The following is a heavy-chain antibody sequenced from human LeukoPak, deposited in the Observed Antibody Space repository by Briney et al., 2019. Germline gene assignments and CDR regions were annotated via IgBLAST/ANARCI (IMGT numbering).Heavy chain of an antibody. CDR3: ARGSMVRGVRFDY. J-gene: IGHJ4*02. CDR2: INHSGST. V-gene: IGHV4-34*01. CDR1: GGSFSGYY. D-gene: IGHD3-10*01. Sequence: SETLSLTCAVYGGSFSGYYWSWIRQPPGKGLEWIGKINHSGSTNYNPSLKSRVTISVDTSKNQFSLKLSSVTAADTAVYYCARGSMVRGVRFDYWGQGTLVTVSS.